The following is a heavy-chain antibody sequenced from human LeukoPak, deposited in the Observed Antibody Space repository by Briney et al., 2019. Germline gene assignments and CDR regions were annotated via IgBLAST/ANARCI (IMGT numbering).Heavy chain of an antibody. V-gene: IGHV4-34*01. CDR3: ARSLPHYYYYGMDV. Sequence: SETLSLTCAVYGGSFSGYYWSWIRQPPGKGLEWIGEINHSGSTNYNPSLKSRVTISVDTSKNQFSLKLSSVPAADTAVYYCARSLPHYYYYGMDVWGQGATVTVSS. D-gene: IGHD2-15*01. CDR2: INHSGST. CDR1: GGSFSGYY. J-gene: IGHJ6*02.